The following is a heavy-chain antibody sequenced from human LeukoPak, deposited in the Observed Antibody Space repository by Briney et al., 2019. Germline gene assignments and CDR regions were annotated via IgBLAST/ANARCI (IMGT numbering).Heavy chain of an antibody. CDR2: IYYSGST. V-gene: IGHV4-31*03. Sequence: SQTLSLTCTVSGGSISSGGYSWSWIRQHPGTGLEWIGYIYYSGSTYYNPSLKSRVTISVDTSKNQFSLKLSSVTAADTAVYYCARGGTIDPWGQGTLVTVSS. CDR1: GGSISSGGYS. J-gene: IGHJ5*02. CDR3: ARGGTIDP. D-gene: IGHD2-15*01.